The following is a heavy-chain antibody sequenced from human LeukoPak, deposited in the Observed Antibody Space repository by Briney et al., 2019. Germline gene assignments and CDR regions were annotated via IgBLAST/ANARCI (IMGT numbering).Heavy chain of an antibody. J-gene: IGHJ5*02. CDR1: GFTFGDYT. D-gene: IGHD4-11*01. Sequence: GGSLRLSCTASGFTFGDYTMTWVRQAPGKGLEWVGCIRSKGYGGTAEYDATVKGRFKISRDDSTSNAYLQMNSLTTEDTAVYYCTRSLFSKNWFDPWGEGTLVTVSS. CDR2: IRSKGYGGTA. V-gene: IGHV3-49*04. CDR3: TRSLFSKNWFDP.